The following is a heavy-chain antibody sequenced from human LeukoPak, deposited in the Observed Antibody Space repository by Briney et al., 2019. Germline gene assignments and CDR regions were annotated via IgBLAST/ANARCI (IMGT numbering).Heavy chain of an antibody. CDR3: ASYCSGGSCYPNDAFDI. Sequence: PSQTLSLTCAAYRRSISSGGDSSSWIRRPPGNGLERLGYIYHSGSTYYNPSLKSRVTISVDRSKSQFSLKLSSVTAADTAVYYCASYCSGGSCYPNDAFDIWGQGTMVTVSS. V-gene: IGHV4-30-2*01. CDR2: IYHSGST. CDR1: RRSISSGGDS. D-gene: IGHD2-15*01. J-gene: IGHJ3*02.